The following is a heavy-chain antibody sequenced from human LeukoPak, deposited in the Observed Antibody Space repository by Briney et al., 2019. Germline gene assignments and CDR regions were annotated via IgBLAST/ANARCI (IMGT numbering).Heavy chain of an antibody. V-gene: IGHV3-48*01. CDR1: GFPFSDYS. J-gene: IGHJ4*02. Sequence: GGSLRLSCAASGFPFSDYSMNWVRQAPGKGLEWISYVGIDSGNTCYADSVKGRFTISADKAKNSLVLQMNSLRVEDTAVYYCARDYKYAFDNWGQGTLVTVSS. CDR3: ARDYKYAFDN. D-gene: IGHD5-24*01. CDR2: VGIDSGNT.